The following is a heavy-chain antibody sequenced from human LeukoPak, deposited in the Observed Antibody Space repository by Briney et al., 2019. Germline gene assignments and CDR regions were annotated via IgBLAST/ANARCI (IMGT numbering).Heavy chain of an antibody. J-gene: IGHJ3*02. D-gene: IGHD1-26*01. CDR1: GGSISSSSSY. CDR2: IYYSGSS. V-gene: IGHV4-39*01. CDR3: ARWEESDAFDI. Sequence: SETLSLTCSVSGGSISSSSSYWGWIRQPPGKGLEWIGSIYYSGSSFDNPALKSRVTISVDTSKNQFSLKLSSVTAADTAVYYCARWEESDAFDIWGQGTMVTVSS.